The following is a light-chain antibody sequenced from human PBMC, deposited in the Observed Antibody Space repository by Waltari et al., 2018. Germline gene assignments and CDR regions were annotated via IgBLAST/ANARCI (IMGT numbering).Light chain of an antibody. CDR2: KAN. Sequence: QTVVTQEPSLSVSPGGTVTLTCALSSGSLSTTSYASWYQQTPGQAPLTLMYKANNRSSGVPDPSAGSIRGNKAALTITGAQADDEADYYCLLYMGSGIWVFGGGTKLTVL. J-gene: IGLJ3*02. CDR1: SGSLSTTSY. CDR3: LLYMGSGIWV. V-gene: IGLV8-61*01.